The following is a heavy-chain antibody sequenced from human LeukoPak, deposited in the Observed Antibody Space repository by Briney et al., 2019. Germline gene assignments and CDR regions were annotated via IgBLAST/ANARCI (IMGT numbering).Heavy chain of an antibody. D-gene: IGHD6-6*01. CDR1: GYTLTELS. Sequence: ASVKVSCKVSGYTLTELSMHWVRQAPGKGLEWMGGFDPEDGETIYAQKFQGRVTMTEDTSTSTAYMELRSLRSDDTAVYYCARDGSGSSPYFDYWGQGTLVTVSS. CDR3: ARDGSGSSPYFDY. CDR2: FDPEDGET. V-gene: IGHV1-24*01. J-gene: IGHJ4*02.